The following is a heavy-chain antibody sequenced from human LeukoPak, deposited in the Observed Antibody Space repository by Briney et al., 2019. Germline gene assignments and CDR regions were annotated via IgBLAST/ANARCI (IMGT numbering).Heavy chain of an antibody. J-gene: IGHJ4*02. CDR1: GYTFSSYS. Sequence: PGGSLRLSCATSGYTFSSYSMNWVRQAPGTGLEWVSSISGGSDYIYYADSVKGRFTISRDNAKNSLYLQMTSLRAEDTAVYYCASTNHYYGSGTYDYYFDYWGQGTLLTVSS. CDR3: ASTNHYYGSGTYDYYFDY. D-gene: IGHD3-10*01. V-gene: IGHV3-21*01. CDR2: ISGGSDYI.